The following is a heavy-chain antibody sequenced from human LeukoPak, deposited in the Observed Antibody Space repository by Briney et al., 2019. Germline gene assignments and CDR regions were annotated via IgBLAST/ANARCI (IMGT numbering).Heavy chain of an antibody. V-gene: IGHV3-48*01. CDR1: GFTFSNHN. CDR3: AKNGDRGAYCSGGSCYPYYYYNMDV. D-gene: IGHD2-15*01. CDR2: ISGRGEAI. J-gene: IGHJ6*03. Sequence: GGSLRLSCAASGFTFSNHNMDWVRQAPGKGLEWISYISGRGEAIFYADSVQGRFTISRDNAKNSIYLQMNGLTAEDTAIYYCAKNGDRGAYCSGGSCYPYYYYNMDVWGKGTTVTISS.